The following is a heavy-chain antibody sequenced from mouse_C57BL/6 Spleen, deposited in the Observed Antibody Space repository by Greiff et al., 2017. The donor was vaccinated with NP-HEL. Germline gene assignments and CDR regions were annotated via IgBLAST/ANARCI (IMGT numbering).Heavy chain of an antibody. V-gene: IGHV1-62-2*01. CDR2: YYPGSGSI. CDR1: GYTFTEYT. J-gene: IGHJ3*01. D-gene: IGHD1-1*01. CDR3: ARHEEGGFRRSWFAY. Sequence: VQRVESGAELVKPGASVKLSCKASGYTFTEYTIHWVKQRSGQGLEWIGWYYPGSGSIKYNEKFKDKATLTADKSSSTVYMELSRLASEDSAVYCCARHEEGGFRRSWFAYWGQGTLVTVSA.